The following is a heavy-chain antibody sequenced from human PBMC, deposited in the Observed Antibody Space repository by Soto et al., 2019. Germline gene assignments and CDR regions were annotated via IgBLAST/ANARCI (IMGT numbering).Heavy chain of an antibody. CDR2: ISYDGSNK. V-gene: IGHV3-30-3*01. CDR3: ARDGGRLGGNPYRRIGMDV. J-gene: IGHJ6*02. Sequence: GGSLRLSCAASGFTFSSYAMHWVRQAPGKGLEWVAVISYDGSNKYYADSVKGRFTISRDNSKNTLYLQMNSLRAEDTAVYYCARDGGRLGGNPYRRIGMDVWGQGTTVTVSS. D-gene: IGHD3-16*01. CDR1: GFTFSSYA.